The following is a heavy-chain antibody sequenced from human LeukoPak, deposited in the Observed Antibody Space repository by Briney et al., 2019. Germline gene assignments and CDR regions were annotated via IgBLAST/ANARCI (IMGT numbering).Heavy chain of an antibody. CDR2: TSPDGNEK. J-gene: IGHJ4*02. V-gene: IGHV3-7*01. CDR1: GLTFNTYW. Sequence: GGSLRLSCAAYGLTFNTYWMNWVRHAPGKGLEWVANTSPDGNEKYYADFVKGRFSIFRDNANSILYLQMNSLRGEDTAVYYCLPGKGYWGQGTLVTVSS. D-gene: IGHD4-23*01. CDR3: LPGKGY.